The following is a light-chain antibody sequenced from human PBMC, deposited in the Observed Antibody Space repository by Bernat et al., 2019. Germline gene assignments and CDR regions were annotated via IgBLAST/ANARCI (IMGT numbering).Light chain of an antibody. CDR1: QSVSSY. CDR3: QQRSDWPRT. J-gene: IGKJ2*01. V-gene: IGKV3-11*01. CDR2: GTS. Sequence: DIVLTQSPATLSLSPGERATLSCRASQSVSSYLAWYQQKPGQAPRLLIYGTSNRATGIPARFSASGSGTDFTLTITSLEPEDFAVYYCQQRSDWPRTFGQGTKLEIK.